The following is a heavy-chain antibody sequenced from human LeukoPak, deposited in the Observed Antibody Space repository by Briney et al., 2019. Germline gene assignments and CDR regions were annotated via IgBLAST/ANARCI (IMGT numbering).Heavy chain of an antibody. V-gene: IGHV4-31*03. J-gene: IGHJ3*02. CDR1: GGSISSGGYY. D-gene: IGHD6-19*01. CDR2: IYYSGST. CDR3: GREQRQWLVHRDAFDI. Sequence: PSETLSLTCTVSGGSISSGGYYWSWIRQHPGKGLEWIGYIYYSGSTYYNPSLKSRVTISVDRSKNQFSLKLSSVTAADTAVYYCGREQRQWLVHRDAFDIWGQGTMVTVSS.